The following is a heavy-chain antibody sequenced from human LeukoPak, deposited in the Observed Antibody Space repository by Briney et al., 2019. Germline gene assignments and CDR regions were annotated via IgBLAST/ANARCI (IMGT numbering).Heavy chain of an antibody. CDR1: GFTFSHCG. D-gene: IGHD5-18*01. CDR3: ARDREYSYYDY. Sequence: GGSLRLSCSASGFTFSHCGLHWVRQAPGKGLEWVAIIWYDGSNQYYADSVKGRFTISRDDSKNTLYLQMDTLRAEDTAVYYCARDREYSYYDYWGQGTLVTVPS. V-gene: IGHV3-33*01. J-gene: IGHJ4*02. CDR2: IWYDGSNQ.